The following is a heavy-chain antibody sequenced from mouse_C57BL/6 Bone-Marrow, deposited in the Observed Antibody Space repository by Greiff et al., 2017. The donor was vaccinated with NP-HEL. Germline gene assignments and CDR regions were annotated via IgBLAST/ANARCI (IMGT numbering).Heavy chain of an antibody. D-gene: IGHD2-4*01. CDR1: GFSLTSYG. CDR2: IWRGGST. J-gene: IGHJ4*01. V-gene: IGHV2-5*01. Sequence: QVQLKESGPGLVQPSQSLSITCTASGFSLTSYGVHWVRQSPGKGLEWLGVIWRGGSTDYNAAFMSSLSTTKDNSKSQVFFKMNGLQADDTAIYYCANYDYEDYAMDYWGQGTSVTVSS. CDR3: ANYDYEDYAMDY.